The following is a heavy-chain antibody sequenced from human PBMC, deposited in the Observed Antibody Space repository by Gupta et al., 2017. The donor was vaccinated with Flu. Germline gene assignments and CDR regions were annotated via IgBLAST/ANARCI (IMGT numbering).Heavy chain of an antibody. D-gene: IGHD3-22*01. J-gene: IGHJ4*02. CDR3: AKDKGFAYYDSSGYYYSYFDY. V-gene: IGHV3-30*18. CDR2: ISYDGSNK. Sequence: EWVAVISYDGSNKYYADSVKGRFTISRDNSKNTLYLQMNSLRAEDTAVYYCAKDKGFAYYDSSGYYYSYFDYWGQGTLVTVSS.